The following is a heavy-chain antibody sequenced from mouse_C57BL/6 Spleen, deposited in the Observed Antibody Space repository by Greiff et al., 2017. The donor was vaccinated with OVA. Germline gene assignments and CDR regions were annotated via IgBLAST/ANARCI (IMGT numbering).Heavy chain of an antibody. CDR1: GFSFNTYA. CDR2: IRSKSNNYAT. J-gene: IGHJ1*03. D-gene: IGHD2-3*01. CDR3: VRHYDGYYGYFDV. Sequence: EVMLVESGGGLVQPKGSLKLSCAASGFSFNTYAMNWVRQAPGKGLEWVARIRSKSNNYATYYADSVKDRFTISRDDSESMLYLQMNNLKTEDTAMYYCVRHYDGYYGYFDVWGTGTTVTVSS. V-gene: IGHV10-1*01.